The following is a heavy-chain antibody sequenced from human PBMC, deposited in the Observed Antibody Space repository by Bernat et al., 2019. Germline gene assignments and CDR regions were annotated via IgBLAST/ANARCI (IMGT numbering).Heavy chain of an antibody. CDR2: IYSGGST. J-gene: IGHJ4*02. Sequence: EVQLVESGGGLIQPGGSLRLSCAASGFSVSTSHMTWVRQAPGKGLEWVSVIYSGGSTNHADSVKGRFTISRDNSKNTLYLQMNSLRAEDTAVYYCARDLTGYSSGSWDYYDYWGQGTLVTVSS. CDR3: ARDLTGYSSGSWDYYDY. D-gene: IGHD6-19*01. CDR1: GFSVSTSH. V-gene: IGHV3-53*01.